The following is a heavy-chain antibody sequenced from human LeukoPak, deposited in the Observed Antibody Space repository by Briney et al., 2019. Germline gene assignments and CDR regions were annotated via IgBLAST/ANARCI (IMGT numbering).Heavy chain of an antibody. D-gene: IGHD3-22*01. J-gene: IGHJ4*02. V-gene: IGHV3-33*08. CDR3: AREIVVVPQYYFDY. CDR2: IWFDGNNK. CDR1: GFSFITYG. Sequence: GGSLRLSCAASGFSFITYGMHWVRQAPGKGLEWVAVIWFDGNNKYYADSVKGRFTISRDNSKNTLFMQMNSLRAEDTAVYYCAREIVVVPQYYFDYWGQGTLVTVSS.